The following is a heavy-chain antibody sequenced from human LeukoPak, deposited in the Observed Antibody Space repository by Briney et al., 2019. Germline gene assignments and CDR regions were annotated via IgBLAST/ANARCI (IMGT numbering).Heavy chain of an antibody. D-gene: IGHD2-2*01. V-gene: IGHV4-38-2*01. Sequence: PSETLSLTCAVSGYSISSGYYWGWTRQPPGKGLEWIVSIYHSGSTYYNPSLKSRVTISVDTSKNQFSLKLSSVTAADTAVYYCARRGLDQLLAYWYFDLWGRGTLVTVSS. CDR2: IYHSGST. J-gene: IGHJ2*01. CDR1: GYSISSGYY. CDR3: ARRGLDQLLAYWYFDL.